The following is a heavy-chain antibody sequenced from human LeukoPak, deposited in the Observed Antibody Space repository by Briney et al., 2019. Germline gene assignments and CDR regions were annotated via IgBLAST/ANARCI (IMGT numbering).Heavy chain of an antibody. CDR1: GGSISSSSYY. CDR3: AREPTFDY. J-gene: IGHJ4*02. CDR2: IYTSGST. V-gene: IGHV4-39*07. Sequence: SETLSLTCTVSGGSISSSSYYWGWIRQPPGKGLEWIGRIYTSGSTNYNPSLKSRVTMSVDTSKNQFSLKLSSVTAADTAVYYCAREPTFDYWGQGTLVTVSS.